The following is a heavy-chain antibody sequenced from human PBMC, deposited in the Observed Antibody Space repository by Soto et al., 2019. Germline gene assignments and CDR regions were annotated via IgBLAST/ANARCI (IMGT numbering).Heavy chain of an antibody. CDR2: IYSGGST. Sequence: EVQLVESGGGLVQPGGSLRLSCAASGFTVSSNYMSWVRQAPGKGLEWVSVIYSGGSTYYADSVKGRFTISRDNSKNTLYFQMNRLRAEDTAVYYCARERVVAATDWGQGTLVTVSS. J-gene: IGHJ4*02. D-gene: IGHD2-15*01. V-gene: IGHV3-66*01. CDR3: ARERVVAATD. CDR1: GFTVSSNY.